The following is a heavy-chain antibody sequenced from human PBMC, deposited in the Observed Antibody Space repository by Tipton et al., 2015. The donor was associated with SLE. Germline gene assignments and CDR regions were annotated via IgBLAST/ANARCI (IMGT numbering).Heavy chain of an antibody. D-gene: IGHD6-19*01. J-gene: IGHJ3*02. Sequence: TLSLTCSIYGGSFSGYHWSWIRQPPGKGLEWIGEIYHCGSTNYNPSLKSRVTISVDKSKNQVSLKLSSVTAADTAVYYCARDDSSGRGAFDIWGQGTMVTVSS. CDR1: GGSFSGYH. CDR3: ARDDSSGRGAFDI. V-gene: IGHV4-34*01. CDR2: IYHCGST.